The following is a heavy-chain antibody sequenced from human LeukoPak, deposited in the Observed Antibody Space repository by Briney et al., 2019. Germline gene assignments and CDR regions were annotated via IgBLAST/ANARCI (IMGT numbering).Heavy chain of an antibody. CDR1: GFAFSHYW. D-gene: IGHD2-2*01. V-gene: IGHV3-7*01. CDR2: IRQDGSDN. J-gene: IGHJ4*02. Sequence: GGSLRLSCAASGFAFSHYWMSWVRQAPGKGLEWLANIRQDGSDNYYVDSVKGRFTFSRDNARNSMYMQMNSLRGEDTAVYYCARVGSTSWYLDYWGQGTLVTVSS. CDR3: ARVGSTSWYLDY.